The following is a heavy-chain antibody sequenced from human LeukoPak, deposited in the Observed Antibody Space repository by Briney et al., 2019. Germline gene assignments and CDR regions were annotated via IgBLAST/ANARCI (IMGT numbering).Heavy chain of an antibody. V-gene: IGHV4-34*01. CDR2: INHSGST. Sequence: SETLSLTCAVYGESFSGYYWSWIRQPPGKGLEWIGEINHSGSTNYNPSLKSRVTISVDTSKNQFSLKLSSVTAADTAVYYCASFTVVTQYWGQGTLVTVSS. J-gene: IGHJ4*02. D-gene: IGHD4-23*01. CDR1: GESFSGYY. CDR3: ASFTVVTQY.